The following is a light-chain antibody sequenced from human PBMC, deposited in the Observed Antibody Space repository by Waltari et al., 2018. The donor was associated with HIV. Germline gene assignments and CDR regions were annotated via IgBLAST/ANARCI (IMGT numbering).Light chain of an antibody. CDR1: SPNIGSNR. CDR3: GTWDSSLSAVL. Sequence: QSVLTQPPSVSAAPGQKVTISCSGSSPNIGSNRVFWYQQLPGTAPKLLIYDNTKRPSGIPDRSPGSKSGTLATLGITGLQTGDEADYYCGTWDSSLSAVLFGGGTKLTVL. J-gene: IGLJ2*01. V-gene: IGLV1-51*01. CDR2: DNT.